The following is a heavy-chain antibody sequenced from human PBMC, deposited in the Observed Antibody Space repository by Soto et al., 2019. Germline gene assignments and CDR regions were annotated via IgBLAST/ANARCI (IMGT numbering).Heavy chain of an antibody. D-gene: IGHD3-10*02. Sequence: SETLSLTCTVSGGSISSGGYYWSWIRQHPGKGLEWIGYIYHSGSTYYNPSLKSRLTISVDTSKNQFSLKLSSVTAADTAVYFCARADGDVSVDYWGHGTLVTVSS. V-gene: IGHV4-31*03. CDR1: GGSISSGGYY. J-gene: IGHJ4*01. CDR2: IYHSGST. CDR3: ARADGDVSVDY.